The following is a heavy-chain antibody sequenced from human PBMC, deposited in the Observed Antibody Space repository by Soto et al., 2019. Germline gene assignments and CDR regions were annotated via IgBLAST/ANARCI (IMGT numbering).Heavy chain of an antibody. Sequence: TSETLSLTCTVSGGSISSDDYYWSWIRQAPGRGLEWIGYIHSSGSIYYNPSLKSRATMSIDTAGNQFSLKVSSVTVADTAVYYCARDLDGLHDDTSGPFPRPVWGQGTLVTVSS. V-gene: IGHV4-30-4*01. D-gene: IGHD3-22*01. J-gene: IGHJ1*01. CDR2: IHSSGSI. CDR3: ARDLDGLHDDTSGPFPRPV. CDR1: GGSISSDDYY.